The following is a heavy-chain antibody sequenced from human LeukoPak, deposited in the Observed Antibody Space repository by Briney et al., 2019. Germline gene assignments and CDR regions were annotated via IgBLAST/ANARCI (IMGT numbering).Heavy chain of an antibody. CDR2: IYHGGST. CDR1: GASISSSHW. Sequence: PSETLSLTCAVSGASISSSHWWSWVRQPPRKGLEWIGEIYHGGSTNCNPSLKGRVTISVDTSKNQFSLKLSSVTAADTAVYYCARHDYSGYDFLYFDYWGQGTLVTVSS. D-gene: IGHD5-12*01. V-gene: IGHV4-4*02. J-gene: IGHJ4*02. CDR3: ARHDYSGYDFLYFDY.